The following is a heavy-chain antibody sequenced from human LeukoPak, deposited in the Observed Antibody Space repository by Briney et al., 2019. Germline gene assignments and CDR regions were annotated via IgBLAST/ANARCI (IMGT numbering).Heavy chain of an antibody. D-gene: IGHD4-11*01. CDR1: GGSFSGYY. J-gene: IGHJ1*01. Sequence: SETLSLTCAVYGGSFSGYYCSWIRQPPGKGLEWIGEINHSGSTNYNPSLKSRVTISVDTSKNQFSLKLSSVTAADTAVYYCAAYTTVTTRPEYFQHWGQGTLVTVSS. CDR2: INHSGST. CDR3: AAYTTVTTRPEYFQH. V-gene: IGHV4-34*01.